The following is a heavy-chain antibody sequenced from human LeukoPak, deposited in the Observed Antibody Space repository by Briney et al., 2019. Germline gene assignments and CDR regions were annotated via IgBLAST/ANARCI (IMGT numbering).Heavy chain of an antibody. D-gene: IGHD6-19*01. V-gene: IGHV1-8*01. J-gene: IGHJ6*02. CDR3: ARGITVAGYYYSGMDV. CDR2: MNPNSGNK. Sequence: ASVKVAFKDSGYTFTSYDINWLRQATGQGIEWMGGMNPNSGNKGYAQKFQGRVTMTRNTSISTAYMELSSLRSEDTAVYYCARGITVAGYYYSGMDVWGQGTTVTVSS. CDR1: GYTFTSYD.